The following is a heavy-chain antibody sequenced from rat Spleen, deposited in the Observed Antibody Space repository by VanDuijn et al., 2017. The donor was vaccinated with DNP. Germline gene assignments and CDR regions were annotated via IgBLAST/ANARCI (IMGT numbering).Heavy chain of an antibody. Sequence: EVQLVESGGGLVQPGNSLRLSCAASGFIFSDYAMAWVRQSPKMGLEWVATIIYDGSSTFYRDSVTGRFTISRDFAKSTLYLQMDSLRSEDSATYYFTTRGNYGGYDYWGQGVMVTVSS. CDR2: IIYDGSST. D-gene: IGHD1-11*01. V-gene: IGHV5S10*01. CDR1: GFIFSDYA. CDR3: TTRGNYGGYDY. J-gene: IGHJ2*01.